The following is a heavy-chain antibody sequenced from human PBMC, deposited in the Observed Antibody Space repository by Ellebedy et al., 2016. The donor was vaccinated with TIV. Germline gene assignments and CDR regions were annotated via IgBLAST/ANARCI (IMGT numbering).Heavy chain of an antibody. J-gene: IGHJ4*02. CDR1: GFTLSTYW. CDR3: AREGAGWTTIWGLDY. D-gene: IGHD4-11*01. V-gene: IGHV3-7*03. CDR2: IGRDGIEK. Sequence: GGSLRLSXAASGFTLSTYWMSWVRQAPGKGLEWVANIGRDGIEKYSMNSVKGRFTASRDNAKKSVYLQMKSLRAEDTAVYYCAREGAGWTTIWGLDYWGQGTLVTVSS.